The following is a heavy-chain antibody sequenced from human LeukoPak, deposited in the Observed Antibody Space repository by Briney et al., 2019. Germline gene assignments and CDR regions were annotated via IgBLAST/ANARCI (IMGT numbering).Heavy chain of an antibody. CDR1: GVSISSSSYY. CDR3: ATSRTYYFDF. Sequence: SETLSLTCSVSGVSISSSSYYWTWIRQPAGKGLEWIGRIYSSGSTNYNSSLKSRVTISIDTSKNQFSLKLSSVTAADTAVYFCATSRTYYFDFWGHGTLVTVSS. D-gene: IGHD2-2*01. CDR2: IYSSGST. V-gene: IGHV4-61*02. J-gene: IGHJ4*01.